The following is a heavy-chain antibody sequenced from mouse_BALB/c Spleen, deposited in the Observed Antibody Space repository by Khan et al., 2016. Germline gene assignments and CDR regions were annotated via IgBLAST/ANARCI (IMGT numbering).Heavy chain of an antibody. CDR3: ARQTSGYDRGFAY. Sequence: EVQLVASFLYLFTPLFSLKLSCAASGFTFSSYGMSWVRQTPDKRLEWVATISSGGSYTYYPDSVKGRFTISRDNAKNTLYLQMSSLKSEDTAMYYCARQTSGYDRGFAYWGQGTLVTVSA. V-gene: IGHV5-6*01. D-gene: IGHD2-2*01. J-gene: IGHJ3*01. CDR2: ISSGGSYT. CDR1: GFTFSSYG.